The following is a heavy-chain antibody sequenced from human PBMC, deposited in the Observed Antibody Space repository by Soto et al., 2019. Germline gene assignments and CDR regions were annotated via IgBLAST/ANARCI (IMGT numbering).Heavy chain of an antibody. CDR1: GGSFSGYY. V-gene: IGHV4-34*01. CDR3: ARASRKIVVVPAARSPSFDP. Sequence: SETLSLTCAVYGGSFSGYYWSWIRQPPGKGLEWIGEINHSGSTNYNPSLKSRVTISVDTSKNQFSLKLSSVTAADTAVYYCARASRKIVVVPAARSPSFDPWGQGTLVTVS. CDR2: INHSGST. D-gene: IGHD2-2*01. J-gene: IGHJ5*02.